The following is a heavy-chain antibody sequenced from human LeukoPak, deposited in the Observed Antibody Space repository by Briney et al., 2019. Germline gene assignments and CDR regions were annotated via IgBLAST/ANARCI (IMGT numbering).Heavy chain of an antibody. J-gene: IGHJ1*01. V-gene: IGHV4-4*07. CDR2: IYTSGST. Sequence: PSETLSLTCTVSGGSLSSYYWSWIRQPAGKGLEWIGRIYTSGSTNYNPSLKSRVTMSVDTSKNQFSLKLSSVTAADTAVYYCARGAPSIAVAGDVEYFQHWGQGTLVTVSS. D-gene: IGHD6-19*01. CDR1: GGSLSSYY. CDR3: ARGAPSIAVAGDVEYFQH.